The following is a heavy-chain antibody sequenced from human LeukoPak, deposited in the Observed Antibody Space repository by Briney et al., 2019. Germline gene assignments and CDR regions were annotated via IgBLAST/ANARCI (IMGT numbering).Heavy chain of an antibody. CDR2: INPSGGST. Sequence: ASVKVSCKASGYTFTSYYMHWVRQAPGQGLEWMGIINPSGGSTSYAQKFQGRVTMTRDTSTSTVYMELSSLRSEDTAVYYCAREDLSYYYDSSGYHWFDPWGQGTLVTVSS. J-gene: IGHJ5*02. CDR3: AREDLSYYYDSSGYHWFDP. V-gene: IGHV1-46*01. D-gene: IGHD3-22*01. CDR1: GYTFTSYY.